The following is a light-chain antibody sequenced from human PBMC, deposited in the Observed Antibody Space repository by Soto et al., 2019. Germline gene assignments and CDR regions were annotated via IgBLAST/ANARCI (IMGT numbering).Light chain of an antibody. J-gene: IGKJ4*01. CDR1: QNVDTKY. CDR3: QQVKGFPFT. V-gene: IGKV3-20*01. Sequence: TQSLSSGSRATLSCTAIQNVDTKYLAWYQFKPGQAPRLFIYGASSMATGIPDRFSGSGSGTDFTLTITKLQPEDSAVYYCQQVKGFPFTFGGGTKVDIK. CDR2: GAS.